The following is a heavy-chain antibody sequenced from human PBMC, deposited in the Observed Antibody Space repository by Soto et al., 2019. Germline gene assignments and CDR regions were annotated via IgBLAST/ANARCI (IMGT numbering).Heavy chain of an antibody. V-gene: IGHV3-30-3*01. CDR3: ARNPNYYDTNGFVWFDP. J-gene: IGHJ5*02. CDR1: GFTFSSYP. D-gene: IGHD3-22*01. CDR2: ISYDGSNK. Sequence: GGSLRLSCAASGFTFSSYPMHWVRQAPGKGLEWVAVISYDGSNKDYADSVKGRFTISRDNSKNTLYLQMNSLRAEDSAVYYCARNPNYYDTNGFVWFDPWGQGMLVTV.